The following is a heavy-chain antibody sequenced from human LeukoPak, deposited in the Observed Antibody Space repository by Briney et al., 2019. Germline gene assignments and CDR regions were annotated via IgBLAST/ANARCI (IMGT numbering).Heavy chain of an antibody. Sequence: PSETPSLTCAVYSGSFSGYYWTWFRQPPGKGLEWIGEFNHNWGAKYNPSLKSRVTISVDTSKNQFSLKLSSVTAADTAVYYCARGMSWLLTTPRFDPWGQGTLVTVSS. CDR1: SGSFSGYY. V-gene: IGHV4-34*01. CDR2: FNHNWGA. J-gene: IGHJ5*02. CDR3: ARGMSWLLTTPRFDP. D-gene: IGHD5-12*01.